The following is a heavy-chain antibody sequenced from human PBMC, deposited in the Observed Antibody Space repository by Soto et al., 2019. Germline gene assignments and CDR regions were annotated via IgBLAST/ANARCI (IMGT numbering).Heavy chain of an antibody. CDR2: MQPSTGRT. CDR1: GYSFTSLD. Sequence: ASVKGSWKASGYSFTSLDINWVRQTAGQGLEWMGWMQPSTGRTGYAQKFQGRVTMTRDTSINTAYMELTTLTSDDTAFYYCARGVSAGVDYWGQGTLVTVSS. CDR3: ARGVSAGVDY. J-gene: IGHJ4*02. D-gene: IGHD1-26*01. V-gene: IGHV1-8*01.